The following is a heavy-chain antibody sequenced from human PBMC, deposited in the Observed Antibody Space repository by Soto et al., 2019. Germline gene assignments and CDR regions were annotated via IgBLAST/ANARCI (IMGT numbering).Heavy chain of an antibody. V-gene: IGHV1-46*01. CDR2: INPSGGST. CDR3: ARAVQWLYWFDP. CDR1: GYTFTSYG. D-gene: IGHD6-19*01. Sequence: ASVKVSCKASGYTFTSYGISWVRQAPGQGLEWMGIINPSGGSTSYAQKFQGRVTMTRDTSTSTVYMELSSLRSEDTAVYYCARAVQWLYWFDPWGQGTLVTVSS. J-gene: IGHJ5*02.